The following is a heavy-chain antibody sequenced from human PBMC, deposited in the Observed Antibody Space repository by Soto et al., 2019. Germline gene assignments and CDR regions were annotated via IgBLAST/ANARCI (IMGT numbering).Heavy chain of an antibody. CDR2: INHSGST. D-gene: IGHD3-22*01. Sequence: SETLSLTCTVYGGSFSGYYWSWIRQPPGKGLEWIGEINHSGSTNYNPSLKSRVTISVDTSKNQFSLKLSSVTAADTAVYYCASLTMIVVPWGQGTLVTVSS. J-gene: IGHJ5*02. V-gene: IGHV4-34*01. CDR1: GGSFSGYY. CDR3: ASLTMIVVP.